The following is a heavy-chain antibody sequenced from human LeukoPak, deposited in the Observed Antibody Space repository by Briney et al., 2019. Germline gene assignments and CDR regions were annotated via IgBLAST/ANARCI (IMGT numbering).Heavy chain of an antibody. CDR1: GFTFSAYT. CDR3: ARSPSGYCTDTSCYNNYSHYHMDV. Sequence: GRSLRLSCSASGFTFSAYTMHWVRQAPGKGLEWVAIISYDGGNKYYADSVKGRFTISKDNSKNTPYLQMNSLTVEDTAVYFCARSPSGYCTDTSCYNNYSHYHMDVWGKGTTVTVSS. CDR2: ISYDGGNK. D-gene: IGHD2-2*02. J-gene: IGHJ6*03. V-gene: IGHV3-30-3*01.